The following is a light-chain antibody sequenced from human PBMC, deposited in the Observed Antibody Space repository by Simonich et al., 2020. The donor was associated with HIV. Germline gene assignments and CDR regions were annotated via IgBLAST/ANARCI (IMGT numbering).Light chain of an antibody. J-gene: IGLJ3*02. CDR2: RNN. CDR1: SNNVGNQG. V-gene: IGLV10-54*01. CDR3: SAWDSSLSAWV. Sequence: QAGLTQPPSVSKGLRQTATLTCTGNSNNVGNQGAAWLQQHQSHPPKLLSYRNNNRPSGISEGLSASRSGNTASLTITGLQPEDEADYYCSAWDSSLSAWVFGGGTKLTVL.